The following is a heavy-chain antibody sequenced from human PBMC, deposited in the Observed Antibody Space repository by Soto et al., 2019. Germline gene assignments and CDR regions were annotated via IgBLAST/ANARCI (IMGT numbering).Heavy chain of an antibody. CDR3: AKRVEYSSSTHYLDS. J-gene: IGHJ4*02. CDR1: GFTFSTYG. V-gene: IGHV3-23*01. CDR2: VSDSADST. D-gene: IGHD6-6*01. Sequence: EVQLLESGGGLVQPGGSLRLACAASGFTFSTYGMAWVRKAPGKGREWVSSVSDSADSTYYADSVKGRVTISRDNSKNMLFLQINSLRVEDTAIYYCAKRVEYSSSTHYLDSWGQGTLVTVSS.